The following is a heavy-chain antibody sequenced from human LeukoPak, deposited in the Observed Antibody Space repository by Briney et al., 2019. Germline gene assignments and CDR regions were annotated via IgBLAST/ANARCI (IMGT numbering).Heavy chain of an antibody. Sequence: PGRSLRLSCAASGFTFSSYAMHWVRQAPGKGLEWVAVISYDGSNKYYADSVKGRFTISRDNSKNTLYLQMNSLRAEDTAVYYCARGITIFGVVIIDGNYFDYWGQGTLVTVSS. CDR3: ARGITIFGVVIIDGNYFDY. V-gene: IGHV3-30-3*01. J-gene: IGHJ4*02. D-gene: IGHD3-3*01. CDR2: ISYDGSNK. CDR1: GFTFSSYA.